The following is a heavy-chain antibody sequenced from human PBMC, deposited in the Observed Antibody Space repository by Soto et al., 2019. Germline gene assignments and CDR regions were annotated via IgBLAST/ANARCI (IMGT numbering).Heavy chain of an antibody. D-gene: IGHD2-15*01. CDR1: GGTFSSYA. J-gene: IGHJ4*02. Sequence: SVKVSCKASGGTFSSYAISWARHAPGQGLEWMGGIIPIFGTANYAQKFQGRVTITADESTSTAYMELSSLRSEDTAVYYCASRGTTTYCSGGSCYARGFDYWGQGTLVTVSS. CDR3: ASRGTTTYCSGGSCYARGFDY. V-gene: IGHV1-69*13. CDR2: IIPIFGTA.